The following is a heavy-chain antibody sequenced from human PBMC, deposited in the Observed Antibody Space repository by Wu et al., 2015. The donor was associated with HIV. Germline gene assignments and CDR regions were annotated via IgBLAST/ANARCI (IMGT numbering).Heavy chain of an antibody. V-gene: IGHV1-2*02. CDR3: AKTKYFYGSSPNAFDI. J-gene: IGHJ3*02. D-gene: IGHD3-10*01. Sequence: QVQLVQSGAEVKKPGASVKVSCKASGYTFTGYYIQWVRQAPGQGLEWMGWINPNSGGTKFARKFQGRVTMTRDTSINTAYMELSSLRSDDTAVYYCAKTKYFYGSSPNAFDIWGQGTLVTVSS. CDR2: INPNSGGT. CDR1: GYTFTGYY.